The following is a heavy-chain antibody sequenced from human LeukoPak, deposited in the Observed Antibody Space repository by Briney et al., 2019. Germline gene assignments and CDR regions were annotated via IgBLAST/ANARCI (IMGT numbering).Heavy chain of an antibody. CDR3: AKFSYGDYGFDY. Sequence: GGSLRLSCAASGFTFSSYAMSWVRQTPGKGLEWVSAISGSGGSTYYADSVKGRFTISRDNSKNTLYLQMNCLRVEDTAVYYCAKFSYGDYGFDYWGQGTLVTVSS. V-gene: IGHV3-23*01. CDR1: GFTFSSYA. CDR2: ISGSGGST. J-gene: IGHJ4*02. D-gene: IGHD4-17*01.